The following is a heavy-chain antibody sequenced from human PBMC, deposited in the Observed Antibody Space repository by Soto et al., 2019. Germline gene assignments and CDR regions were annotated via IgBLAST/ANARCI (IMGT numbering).Heavy chain of an antibody. CDR2: ISYDGSNK. Sequence: QVQLVESGGGVVQPGRSLRLSCAASGFTFSSYAMHWVRQAPGKGLEWVAVISYDGSNKYYADSVKGRFTITRDNSKNTRYLEMSSLRAEDTDVYYRARDFTLAAAVYYYYYGMDVWGQGTTVTVSS. CDR3: ARDFTLAAAVYYYYYGMDV. V-gene: IGHV3-30-3*01. J-gene: IGHJ6*01. D-gene: IGHD6-13*01. CDR1: GFTFSSYA.